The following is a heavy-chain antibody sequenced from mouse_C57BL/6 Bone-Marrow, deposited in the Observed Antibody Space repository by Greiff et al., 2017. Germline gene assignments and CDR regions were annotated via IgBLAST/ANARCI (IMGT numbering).Heavy chain of an antibody. CDR3: ARPPNFDV. CDR1: GFTFSDYG. V-gene: IGHV5-17*01. CDR2: ISSGSSTI. J-gene: IGHJ1*03. Sequence: EVKLMESGGGLVKPGGSLKLSCAASGFTFSDYGMHWVRQAPEKGLEWVAYISSGSSTIYYADTVKGRFTISRDNAKNTLCLQMTSLRSEDTAMYYCARPPNFDVWGTGTTVTVSS.